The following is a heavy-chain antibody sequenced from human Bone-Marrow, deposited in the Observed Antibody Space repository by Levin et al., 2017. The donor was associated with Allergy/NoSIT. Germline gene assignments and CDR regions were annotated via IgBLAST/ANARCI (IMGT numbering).Heavy chain of an antibody. CDR1: GFSFNSNW. CDR2: ISGDGRGA. J-gene: IGHJ6*01. D-gene: IGHD2-2*01. V-gene: IGHV3-74*01. CDR3: AGDKYQLSSNVHVMGV. Sequence: SCVASGFSFNSNWMHWVRQAPGKGLVWVARISGDGRGARYEDSVRGRFTLSRDNAKKTLYLQMSSLRAQDTAVYYCAGDKYQLSSNVHVMGVLGKGTAVIVSA.